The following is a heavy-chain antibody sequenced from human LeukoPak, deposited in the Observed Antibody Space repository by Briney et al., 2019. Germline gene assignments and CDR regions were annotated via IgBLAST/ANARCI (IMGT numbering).Heavy chain of an antibody. Sequence: GGSLRLSCAASGFTFSSYSMNWVRQAPGKGLEWVSSISSSSSYIYYADSVKGRFTISRDNAEKSLFLQINSLTVEDTAVYYCVREAVGARRDFDFWGQGALVTVSS. CDR1: GFTFSSYS. J-gene: IGHJ4*02. D-gene: IGHD1-26*01. V-gene: IGHV3-21*01. CDR2: ISSSSSYI. CDR3: VREAVGARRDFDF.